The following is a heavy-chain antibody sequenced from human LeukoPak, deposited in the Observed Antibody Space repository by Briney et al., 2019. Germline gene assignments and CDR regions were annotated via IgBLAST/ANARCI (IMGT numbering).Heavy chain of an antibody. Sequence: PGGSLRLSCAASGFIFSNYAMHWVRQAPGKGLEWVASITSATSSSTKVYYSDSLKGRFTISRDNAKSSWSLQMNGLRDEDTAIYYCARSGVTHATVNWFDPWGQGTLVTVSS. D-gene: IGHD2-21*02. CDR1: GFIFSNYA. V-gene: IGHV3-21*01. CDR2: ITSATSSSTKV. CDR3: ARSGVTHATVNWFDP. J-gene: IGHJ5*02.